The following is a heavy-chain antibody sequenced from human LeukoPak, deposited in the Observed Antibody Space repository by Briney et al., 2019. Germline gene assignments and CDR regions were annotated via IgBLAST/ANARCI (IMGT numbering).Heavy chain of an antibody. D-gene: IGHD6-13*01. CDR2: INHSGST. J-gene: IGHJ6*03. V-gene: IGHV4-34*01. CDR3: ARGGGGIAAPSVRPTDYYYYYYMDV. Sequence: SETLSLTCAVSGGSFSGYYWSWIRQPPGKGLEWIGEINHSGSTNYKPSLKSRVTISVDTSKNQFSLKLSSVTAADTAVYYCARGGGGIAAPSVRPTDYYYYYYMDVWGKGTTVTVSS. CDR1: GGSFSGYY.